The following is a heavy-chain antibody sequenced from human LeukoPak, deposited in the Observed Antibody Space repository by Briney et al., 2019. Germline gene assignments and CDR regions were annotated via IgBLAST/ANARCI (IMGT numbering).Heavy chain of an antibody. J-gene: IGHJ4*02. Sequence: GRSLRLSCAPSGHTFYDYAMHWVRHAPGKGLEWVSDISWNSGSIGYADSVKGRFTISRDNAKNSLYLQMNSLRAEETALYYCAKGQGYSSGWYSGGFDYWGQGTLVTVSS. D-gene: IGHD6-19*01. CDR3: AKGQGYSSGWYSGGFDY. CDR1: GHTFYDYA. V-gene: IGHV3-9*01. CDR2: ISWNSGSI.